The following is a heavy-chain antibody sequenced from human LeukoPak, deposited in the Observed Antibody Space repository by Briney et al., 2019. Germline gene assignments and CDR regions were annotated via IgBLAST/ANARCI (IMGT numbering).Heavy chain of an antibody. CDR1: GGSISSGGYY. J-gene: IGHJ5*02. V-gene: IGHV4-31*03. CDR3: ARSRYGDYGGGWFDP. CDR2: IYYSGST. Sequence: PSEILSLTCTVSGGSISSGGYYWSWIRQHPGKGLEWIGYIYYSGSTYYNPSLKSRVTISVDTSKNQFSLKLSSVTAADTAVYYCARSRYGDYGGGWFDPWGQGTLVTVSS. D-gene: IGHD4-17*01.